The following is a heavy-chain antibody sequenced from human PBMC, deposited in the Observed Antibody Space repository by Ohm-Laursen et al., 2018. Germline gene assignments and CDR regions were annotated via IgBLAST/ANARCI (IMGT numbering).Heavy chain of an antibody. V-gene: IGHV3-21*01. Sequence: SLRLSCAASGFTFSSYSMNWVRQAPGKGLEWVSLISYSSSYTYYADSVKGRFTISRDNAKNSLYLQMNSLRGDDTAVYYCARAQRLVASANDYWGQGTLVTVSS. J-gene: IGHJ4*02. CDR2: ISYSSSYT. CDR3: ARAQRLVASANDY. D-gene: IGHD5-12*01. CDR1: GFTFSSYS.